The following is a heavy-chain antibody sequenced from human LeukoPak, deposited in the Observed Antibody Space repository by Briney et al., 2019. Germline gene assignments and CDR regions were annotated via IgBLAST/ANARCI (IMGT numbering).Heavy chain of an antibody. D-gene: IGHD3-3*01. Sequence: PGGSLRLSCAASGFTFSSYGMHWVRQAPGKGLEWVAVISYDGSNKYYADSVKGRFTISRDNSKNTLYLQMNSLRAEDTAVYYCARCPGEWFDAFDIWGQGTMVTVSS. V-gene: IGHV3-30*03. CDR3: ARCPGEWFDAFDI. CDR2: ISYDGSNK. J-gene: IGHJ3*02. CDR1: GFTFSSYG.